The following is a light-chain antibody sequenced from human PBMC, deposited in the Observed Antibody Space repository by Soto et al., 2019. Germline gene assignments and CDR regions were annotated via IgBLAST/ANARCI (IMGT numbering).Light chain of an antibody. CDR2: DVS. CDR3: SSYTSTSNLYV. CDR1: SSDVGAYNY. V-gene: IGLV2-14*03. J-gene: IGLJ1*01. Sequence: QSALTQPASVSGSPGQSIAISCTGTSSDVGAYNYVSWYQHHPGKAPNLMIYDVSNRPSGVSNRFSGSKSGNTASLTISGLQAEDEADYYCSSYTSTSNLYVFGTGTKVTVL.